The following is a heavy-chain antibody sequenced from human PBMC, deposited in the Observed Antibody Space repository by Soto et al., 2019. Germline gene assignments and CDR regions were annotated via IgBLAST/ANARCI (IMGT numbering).Heavy chain of an antibody. D-gene: IGHD3-22*01. CDR1: GGSISSGGYS. J-gene: IGHJ6*02. CDR3: ARVPSYYDSSGHPYYYYGMDV. CDR2: IYHSGST. Sequence: QLQLQESGSGLVKPSQTLSLTGAVSGGSISSGGYSWSWIRQPPGKGLEWIGYIYHSGSTYYNPSLKSRVTISVDRSKNQFTLKLSSVTAADTAVYYCARVPSYYDSSGHPYYYYGMDVWGQGTTVTVSS. V-gene: IGHV4-30-2*01.